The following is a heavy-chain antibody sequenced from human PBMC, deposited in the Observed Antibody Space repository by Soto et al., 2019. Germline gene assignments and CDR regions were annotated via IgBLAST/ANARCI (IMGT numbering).Heavy chain of an antibody. CDR1: GYTFNRYA. CDR3: ARLYYYDTSGYYYVEDY. J-gene: IGHJ4*02. D-gene: IGHD3-22*01. CDR2: ISAYNGNT. Sequence: QVQLVQSGAEVKKPGASVKVSCKASGYTFNRYAISWVRQAPGQGLEWMGWISAYNGNTNYAQKLQGRVTMTTDTSTSTAHMELRSLRSDDTAVYYCARLYYYDTSGYYYVEDYWGQGTLVTVSS. V-gene: IGHV1-18*01.